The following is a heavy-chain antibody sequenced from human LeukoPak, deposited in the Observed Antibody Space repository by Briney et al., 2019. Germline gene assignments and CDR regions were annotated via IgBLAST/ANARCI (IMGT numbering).Heavy chain of an antibody. CDR3: ARDRYGDYHYYYYGMDV. CDR2: IYYSGST. V-gene: IGHV4-31*03. D-gene: IGHD4-17*01. CDR1: GGSISSGGYY. Sequence: SETLSLTCTVSGGSISSGGYYWSWIRQHPGKGLEWIGYIYYSGSTYHNPSLKSRVTISVDTSKNQFSLKLSSVTAADTAVYYCARDRYGDYHYYYYGMDVWGQGTTVTVSS. J-gene: IGHJ6*02.